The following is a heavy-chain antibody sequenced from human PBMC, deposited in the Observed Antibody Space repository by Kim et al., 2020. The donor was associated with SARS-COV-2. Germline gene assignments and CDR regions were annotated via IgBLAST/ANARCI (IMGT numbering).Heavy chain of an antibody. V-gene: IGHV3-30*18. CDR2: ISYDGSNK. CDR3: AKGGDIVLMVYAHSEDYFDY. Sequence: GGSLRLSCAASGFTFSSYGMHWVRQAPGKGLEWVAVISYDGSNKYYADSVKGRFTISRDNSKNTLYLQMNSLRAEDTAVYYCAKGGDIVLMVYAHSEDYFDYWGQGTLVTVSS. CDR1: GFTFSSYG. D-gene: IGHD2-8*01. J-gene: IGHJ4*02.